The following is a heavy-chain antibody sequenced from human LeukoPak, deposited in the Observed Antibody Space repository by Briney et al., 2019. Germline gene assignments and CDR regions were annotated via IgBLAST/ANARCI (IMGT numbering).Heavy chain of an antibody. CDR2: ISSSGSYT. CDR1: GFTFSIYE. Sequence: RGSLRLSCEASGFTFSIYEMNCVRQAPGKGLEWGSYISSSGSYTKKADSVEGRFTISRDNAKNSMYLQMNSLRAEDTAVYYCVRTCDAVTGAFDIWGQGTMVTVPS. D-gene: IGHD2-21*01. J-gene: IGHJ3*02. V-gene: IGHV3-48*03. CDR3: VRTCDAVTGAFDI.